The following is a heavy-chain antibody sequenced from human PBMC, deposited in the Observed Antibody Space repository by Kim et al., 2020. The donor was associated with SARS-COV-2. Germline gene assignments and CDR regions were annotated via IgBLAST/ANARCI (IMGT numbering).Heavy chain of an antibody. CDR3: ARGKSTTVSALDF. Sequence: SQTLSLTCAISGDSVSNNSAAWNWIRQSPSRGLEWLGRAYYRSKWLNDYAVAVKSRITINPDTSKNQFSLQVNSVTPEDTAVYYCARGKSTTVSALDFWGQGTLVTVSS. CDR1: GDSVSNNSAA. D-gene: IGHD1-1*01. J-gene: IGHJ4*02. CDR2: AYYRSKWLN. V-gene: IGHV6-1*01.